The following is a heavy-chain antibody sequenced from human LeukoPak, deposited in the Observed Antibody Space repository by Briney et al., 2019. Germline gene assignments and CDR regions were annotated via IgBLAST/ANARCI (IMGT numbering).Heavy chain of an antibody. J-gene: IGHJ4*02. CDR3: AARGYCSATTCVMTXNLFDY. D-gene: IGHD2-15*01. Sequence: SVKVSCKASGGTFNNSTVHWVRQAPGQGLEWMGRIIPKASIASYAQKFQDRLTITADKATNTVYMELSRLTPDETAAYYCAARGYCSATTCVMTXNLFDYWGQXXLITVS. V-gene: IGHV1-69*02. CDR1: GGTFNNST. CDR2: IIPKASIA.